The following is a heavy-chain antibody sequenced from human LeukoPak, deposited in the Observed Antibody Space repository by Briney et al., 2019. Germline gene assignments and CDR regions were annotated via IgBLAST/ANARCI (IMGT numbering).Heavy chain of an antibody. CDR2: IIPILGIA. V-gene: IGHV1-69*04. J-gene: IGHJ6*02. CDR3: ARDPDYGDYGDHYYYGMDV. CDR1: GGTFSSYT. D-gene: IGHD4-17*01. Sequence: SVKVSCKASGGTFSSYTISWVRQAPGQGLEWMGRIIPILGIANYAQKFQGRVTITADKSTSTAYMELSSLRSEDTAVYYCARDPDYGDYGDHYYYGMDVWGQGTTVTVSS.